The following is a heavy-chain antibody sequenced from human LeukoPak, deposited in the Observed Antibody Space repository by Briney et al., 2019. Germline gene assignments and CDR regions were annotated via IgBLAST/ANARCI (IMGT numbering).Heavy chain of an antibody. CDR2: IHTSGIT. CDR3: ASRSAYSSGYYINY. Sequence: SETLSLTCTVSGGSIRTFYWSWIRQPAGKGLEWIGRIHTSGITNYNPSLKSRVTISVDTSKNQFSLKLSSVTAADTAVYYCASRSAYSSGYYINYWGQGTLVTVSS. J-gene: IGHJ4*02. D-gene: IGHD3-22*01. CDR1: GGSIRTFY. V-gene: IGHV4-4*07.